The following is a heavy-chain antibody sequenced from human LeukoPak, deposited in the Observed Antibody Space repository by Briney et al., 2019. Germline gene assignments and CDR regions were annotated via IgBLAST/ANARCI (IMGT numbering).Heavy chain of an antibody. CDR1: GASIKSSSYY. J-gene: IGHJ4*02. CDR2: IYSGGGT. CDR3: ARRSDSIIFDH. V-gene: IGHV4-39*01. D-gene: IGHD2-21*01. Sequence: SETLSLTCTVSGASIKSSSYYWAWIRQPPGKGLEWIGSIYSGGGTYYNVPLKSRVTISVDTSKSQISLKLSSVTGADTAVYYCARRSDSIIFDHWGQGTLVTVSS.